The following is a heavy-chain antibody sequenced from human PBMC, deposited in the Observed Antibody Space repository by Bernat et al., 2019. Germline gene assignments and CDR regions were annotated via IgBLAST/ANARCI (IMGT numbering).Heavy chain of an antibody. Sequence: EVQLLESGGGLVQPGGSLRLSCAVSGFPFSSYVMSWVRKAPGEGLEWVSVITTTGSTTYRDSVKGRFTISRDNSKNTLYLQMNSLRAEDTAIYYCARDDHTGRCDYWGQGTLVSVSS. CDR2: ITTTGSTT. J-gene: IGHJ4*02. CDR3: ARDDHTGRCDY. CDR1: GFPFSSYV. D-gene: IGHD5-18*01. V-gene: IGHV3-23*01.